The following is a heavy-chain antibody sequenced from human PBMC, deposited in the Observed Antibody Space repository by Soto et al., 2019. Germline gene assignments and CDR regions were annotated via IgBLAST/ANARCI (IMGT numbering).Heavy chain of an antibody. D-gene: IGHD5-12*01. CDR1: GDTFNDYY. J-gene: IGHJ6*03. CDR2: INPNGGVT. Sequence: QVQLVQSGAEVKRPGASVTVSCRSSGDTFNDYYIHWVRQAPGQGLEWMGWINPNGGVTKYAQKFQGWVSMTRDTSIRTVYMQLSRLRSDDTAVYYCARESGGATAILDYYYFYMDVGGTGTTVTVSS. V-gene: IGHV1-2*04. CDR3: ARESGGATAILDYYYFYMDV.